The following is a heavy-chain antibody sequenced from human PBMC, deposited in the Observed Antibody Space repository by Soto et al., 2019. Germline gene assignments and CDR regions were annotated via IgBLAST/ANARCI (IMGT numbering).Heavy chain of an antibody. J-gene: IGHJ5*02. Sequence: LRLSCAASGFTFSSYAMSWVRQAPGKGLEWVSAISGSGGSAYYADSVKGRFTISRDNSKNTLYLQMNSLRAEDTAVYYCAKSPMYGDYYAWGQGTLVTVSS. D-gene: IGHD4-17*01. CDR2: ISGSGGSA. CDR3: AKSPMYGDYYA. CDR1: GFTFSSYA. V-gene: IGHV3-23*01.